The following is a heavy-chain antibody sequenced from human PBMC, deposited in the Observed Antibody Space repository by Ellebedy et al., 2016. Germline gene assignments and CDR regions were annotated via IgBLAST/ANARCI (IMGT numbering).Heavy chain of an antibody. Sequence: GESLKISXAVSGFTLKTYAMSWVRQAPGKGLEWVSALSGSGSSTYYGDSVKGRFTISRDNSKNTLYLQMNSLRAEDTAVYYCAKSLDYDILTGLDFWGQGTVVTVS. J-gene: IGHJ4*02. CDR2: LSGSGSST. CDR3: AKSLDYDILTGLDF. D-gene: IGHD3-9*01. CDR1: GFTLKTYA. V-gene: IGHV3-23*01.